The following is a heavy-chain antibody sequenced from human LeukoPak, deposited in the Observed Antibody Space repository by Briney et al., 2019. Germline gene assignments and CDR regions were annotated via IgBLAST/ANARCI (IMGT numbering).Heavy chain of an antibody. Sequence: GGSLRLSCAASGLTFSSYSMNWVRQAPGKGLQWVSSISSSGTYIYYADSVRGRFTISGDNAKNSLYLQMNSLRAEDTAVYYCARAQGVDCRTTTCYHYYYYMDVWGKGTTVTVSS. D-gene: IGHD2-2*01. CDR2: ISSSGTYI. CDR3: ARAQGVDCRTTTCYHYYYYMDV. J-gene: IGHJ6*03. V-gene: IGHV3-21*01. CDR1: GLTFSSYS.